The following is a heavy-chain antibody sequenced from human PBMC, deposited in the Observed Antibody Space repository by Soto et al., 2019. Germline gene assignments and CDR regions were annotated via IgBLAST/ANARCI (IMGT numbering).Heavy chain of an antibody. Sequence: PGESLNTSCKVSRYSFTSYWLGWVCLMPGKGLEWMGIIYPGDSDTRYSPSFQGQVTISADKSISTAYLQWSSLKAPDTAMYYCARTSAAGKYYYGMDVWGQGTTVTSP. V-gene: IGHV5-51*01. D-gene: IGHD6-13*01. CDR2: IYPGDSDT. CDR1: RYSFTSYW. J-gene: IGHJ6*02. CDR3: ARTSAAGKYYYGMDV.